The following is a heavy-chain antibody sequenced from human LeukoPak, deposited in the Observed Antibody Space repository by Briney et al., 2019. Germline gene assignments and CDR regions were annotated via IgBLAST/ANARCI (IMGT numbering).Heavy chain of an antibody. Sequence: GESLKISCKGSGYSFTGYWIGWVRQMPGKGLEWMGRIDPSDSYSNYSPSFQGHVTISADKSISTAYLQWSSLKASDTAMYYCARLVSSNTADFDYWGQGTLVTVSS. D-gene: IGHD5-18*01. CDR1: GYSFTGYW. CDR2: IDPSDSYS. CDR3: ARLVSSNTADFDY. V-gene: IGHV5-10-1*01. J-gene: IGHJ4*02.